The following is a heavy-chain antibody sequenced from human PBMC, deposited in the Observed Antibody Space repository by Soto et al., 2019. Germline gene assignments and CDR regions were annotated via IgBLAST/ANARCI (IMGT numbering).Heavy chain of an antibody. CDR1: GGTFSSYT. Sequence: QVQLVQSGAEVKKPGSSVKVSCKASGGTFSSYTISWVRQAPGQGLEWMGRIIPILGIANYAQKFQGRVTITADKSTSTAYMELASLRSEDTAVYYCARDSPRSGSYNSDYWGQGTLVTVSS. CDR3: ARDSPRSGSYNSDY. CDR2: IIPILGIA. D-gene: IGHD3-10*01. J-gene: IGHJ4*02. V-gene: IGHV1-69*08.